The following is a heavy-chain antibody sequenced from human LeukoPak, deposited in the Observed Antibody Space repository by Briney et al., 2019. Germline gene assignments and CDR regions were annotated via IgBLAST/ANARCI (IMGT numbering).Heavy chain of an antibody. V-gene: IGHV3-30*04. CDR1: GFTFSSYA. CDR2: ISYDGSNK. J-gene: IGHJ5*02. Sequence: PGGSLRLSCAASGFTFSSYAMHWVRQAPGKGLEWVAVISYDGSNKYYAGSVKGRFTISRDNSKNTLYLQMNSLRAEDTAVYYCAREGSSPNWFDPWGQGTLVTVSS. D-gene: IGHD6-13*01. CDR3: AREGSSPNWFDP.